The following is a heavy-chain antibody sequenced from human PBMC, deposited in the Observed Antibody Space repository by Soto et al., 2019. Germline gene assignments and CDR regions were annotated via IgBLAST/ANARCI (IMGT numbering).Heavy chain of an antibody. Sequence: EVQLVESGGGLVQPGGSLTLSCAASGFTFSSYWMHWVRQAPGKGVVWVSRINPDGRGTNYSDSVKGRFTISRDNAKNTLYLQMNSLRPEDTPVYYCARVGQGAWYFDLWGRGTLVTVSS. D-gene: IGHD1-26*01. CDR2: INPDGRGT. V-gene: IGHV3-74*01. CDR1: GFTFSSYW. J-gene: IGHJ2*01. CDR3: ARVGQGAWYFDL.